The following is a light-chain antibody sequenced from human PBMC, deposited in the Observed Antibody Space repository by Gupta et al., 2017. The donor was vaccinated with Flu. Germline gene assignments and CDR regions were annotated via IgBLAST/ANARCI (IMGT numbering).Light chain of an antibody. V-gene: IGKV3-11*01. CDR1: QSVIAN. CDR2: QTS. Sequence: ENVLTQSPATLSLSPGERATLSCRASQSVIANLAWYQQKPGQPPRLLIYQTSNRAPGIPARFSGSGDETDFTLTISSREPEDVAVYYCQGRDNGPPSFTFGHGTKLDIK. J-gene: IGKJ3*01. CDR3: QGRDNGPPSFT.